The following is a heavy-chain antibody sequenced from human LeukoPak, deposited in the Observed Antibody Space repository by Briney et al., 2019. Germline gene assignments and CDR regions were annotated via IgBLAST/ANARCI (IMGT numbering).Heavy chain of an antibody. D-gene: IGHD3-10*01. V-gene: IGHV5-51*01. CDR1: GYRFTTYW. J-gene: IGHJ6*02. CDR3: ATLVGSGSYYYRDYYYYAMDV. CDR2: VYSGYSDT. Sequence: GEALKIFCCGSGYRFTTYWIGWGRQMPGEGVEWRVIVYSGYSDTRYSPSFEGQVTISADKSIRTTNPKWTSLKHSDTAMYYGATLVGSGSYYYRDYYYYAMDVWGQGTLVTVSS.